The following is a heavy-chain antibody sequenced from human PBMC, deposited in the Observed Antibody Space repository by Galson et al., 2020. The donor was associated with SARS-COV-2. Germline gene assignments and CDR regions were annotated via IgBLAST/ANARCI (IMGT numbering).Heavy chain of an antibody. Sequence: GESLKISCKGSGYSFTSYWIGWVRQMPGKGLEWMGIIYPGDSDTRYSPSFQGQVTISADKSISTAYLQWSSLKASDTAMYYCARRDNYGHHGLYYGMDVWGQGTTVTVSS. J-gene: IGHJ6*02. CDR1: GYSFTSYW. V-gene: IGHV5-51*01. D-gene: IGHD5-18*01. CDR2: IYPGDSDT. CDR3: ARRDNYGHHGLYYGMDV.